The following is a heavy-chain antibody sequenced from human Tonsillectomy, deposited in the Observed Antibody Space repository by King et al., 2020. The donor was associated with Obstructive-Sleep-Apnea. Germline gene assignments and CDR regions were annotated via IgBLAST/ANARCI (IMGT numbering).Heavy chain of an antibody. D-gene: IGHD6-19*01. Sequence: VQLQESGPGLVKPSETLSLTCTVSGGSISNYYWTWIRQPPGKGLEWIGYIYYSGSTNCNPSLKSRVTVSVDTSKNQLSLNLTSGTAADSAVYYCARGVPRSKLESGWAPFDIWGQGTMVTVSS. CDR3: ARGVPRSKLESGWAPFDI. CDR2: IYYSGST. J-gene: IGHJ3*02. V-gene: IGHV4-59*01. CDR1: GGSISNYY.